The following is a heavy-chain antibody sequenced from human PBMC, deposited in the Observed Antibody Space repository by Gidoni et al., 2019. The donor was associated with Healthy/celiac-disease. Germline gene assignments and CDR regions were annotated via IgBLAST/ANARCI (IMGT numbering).Heavy chain of an antibody. V-gene: IGHV4-59*01. CDR2: IYYSGST. Sequence: QVQLQESGPGLVKPSETLSLTCTVSGGSISSYYWSWIRQPPGKGLEWIGYIYYSGSTNYNPSLKSRVTISVDTSKNQFSLKLSSVTAADTAVYYCARYYYDSSGSRDYFDYWGQGTLVTVSS. CDR1: GGSISSYY. CDR3: ARYYYDSSGSRDYFDY. D-gene: IGHD3-22*01. J-gene: IGHJ4*02.